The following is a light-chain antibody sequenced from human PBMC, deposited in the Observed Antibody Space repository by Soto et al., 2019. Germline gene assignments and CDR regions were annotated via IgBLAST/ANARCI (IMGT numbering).Light chain of an antibody. Sequence: QSVLTQPPSVSGAPGQRVTISCIGSSSNIGAGYDVHWYQQLPGTAPKLLIYANINRPSGVPDRFSGSKSGTSASLAITGLQAEDEADYYCQSYDSSLSALFGTGTKLTVL. V-gene: IGLV1-40*01. CDR3: QSYDSSLSAL. J-gene: IGLJ1*01. CDR1: SSNIGAGYD. CDR2: ANI.